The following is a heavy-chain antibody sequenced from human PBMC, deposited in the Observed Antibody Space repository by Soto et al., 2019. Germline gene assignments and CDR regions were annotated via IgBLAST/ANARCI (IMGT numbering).Heavy chain of an antibody. J-gene: IGHJ4*02. V-gene: IGHV3-23*01. Sequence: LSCAASGFTFSSYAMSWVRQAPGKGLEWVSAISGSGGSTYYADSVKGRFTISRDNSKNTLYLQMNSLRAEDTAVYYCAKDPGLLRFLEWLSYYFDYWVQGTLVTGSS. CDR1: GFTFSSYA. CDR3: AKDPGLLRFLEWLSYYFDY. CDR2: ISGSGGST. D-gene: IGHD3-3*01.